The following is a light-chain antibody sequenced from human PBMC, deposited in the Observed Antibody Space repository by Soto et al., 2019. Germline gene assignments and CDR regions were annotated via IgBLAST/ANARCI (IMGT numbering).Light chain of an antibody. Sequence: DIQMTQSPSSLSASVGDRVTITCRASQSISSYLNWYQQKPGKAPKLLIYAASSLQSGVPSRFSGSGSGTDFTLTISSLQPEDFAAYYCQQSYGTPPTFGQWTKLEIK. CDR1: QSISSY. J-gene: IGKJ2*01. V-gene: IGKV1-39*01. CDR3: QQSYGTPPT. CDR2: AAS.